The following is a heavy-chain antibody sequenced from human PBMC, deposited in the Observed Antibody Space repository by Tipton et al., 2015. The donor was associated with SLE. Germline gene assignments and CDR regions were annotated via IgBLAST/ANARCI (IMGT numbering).Heavy chain of an antibody. V-gene: IGHV4-59*01. CDR1: GGSISSYY. D-gene: IGHD3-22*01. J-gene: IGHJ3*02. CDR2: IYYSGST. Sequence: TLSLTCTASGGSISSYYWSWIRQPPGKGLEWIGYIYYSGSTNYNPSLKSRVTISVDTSKNQFSLKLTSVTTADTAVYYCARDLVGSSGDAFDIWGQGTMVTVSS. CDR3: ARDLVGSSGDAFDI.